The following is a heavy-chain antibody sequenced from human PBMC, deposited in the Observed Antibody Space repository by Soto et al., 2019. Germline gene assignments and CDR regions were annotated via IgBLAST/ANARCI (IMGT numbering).Heavy chain of an antibody. D-gene: IGHD4-17*01. CDR1: GYTFTSYG. J-gene: IGHJ5*02. V-gene: IGHV1-18*01. CDR3: ARWVTKVTPYTGFDP. Sequence: ASVKVSCKASGYTFTSYGISWVRQAPGQGLEWMGWISAYNGNTNYAQKLQGRVTMTTDTSTSTAYMELRSLRSDDTAVYYCARWVTKVTPYTGFDPWGQGTLVTVSS. CDR2: ISAYNGNT.